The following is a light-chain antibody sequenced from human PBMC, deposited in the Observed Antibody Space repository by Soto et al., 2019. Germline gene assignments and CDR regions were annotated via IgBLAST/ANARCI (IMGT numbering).Light chain of an antibody. V-gene: IGLV2-8*01. CDR2: EVS. CDR1: SSDVGGYNY. CDR3: SSYAGSNNLV. J-gene: IGLJ2*01. Sequence: QSVLTQPPSASGSPGQSVTLSCTGTSSDVGGYNYVSWYLQHPGKAPKLMIYEVSKRPSGVPDRFSGSKSGNTASLTVSGLQAEDEADYYCSSYAGSNNLVFXGGTQRTVL.